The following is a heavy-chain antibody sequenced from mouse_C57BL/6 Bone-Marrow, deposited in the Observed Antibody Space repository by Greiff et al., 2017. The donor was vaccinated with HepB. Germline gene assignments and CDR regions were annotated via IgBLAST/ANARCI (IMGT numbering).Heavy chain of an antibody. CDR3: ARGENYYGSSLSYWYFDV. J-gene: IGHJ1*03. V-gene: IGHV5-17*01. D-gene: IGHD1-1*01. CDR1: GFTFSDYG. Sequence: EVQLQESGGGLVKPGGSLKLSCAASGFTFSDYGMHWVRQAPEKGLEWVAYISSGSSTIYYADTVKGRFNISRDNAKNTLFLQMTSLRSEDTAMYYCARGENYYGSSLSYWYFDVWGTGTTVTVSS. CDR2: ISSGSSTI.